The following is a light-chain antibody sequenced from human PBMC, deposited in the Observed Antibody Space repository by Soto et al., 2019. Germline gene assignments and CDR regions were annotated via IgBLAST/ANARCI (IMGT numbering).Light chain of an antibody. V-gene: IGKV3-20*01. Sequence: EIVLTQSPGTLSLSPGERAALSCRASQSLSSTSLAWYQQKPGHGPRLLIYGASRRATGIPDRFSASESGTDFTLTLSSLEPEDFAVSFCQQYDSPPWTFGHGPRVESK. CDR2: GAS. CDR3: QQYDSPPWT. CDR1: QSLSSTS. J-gene: IGKJ1*01.